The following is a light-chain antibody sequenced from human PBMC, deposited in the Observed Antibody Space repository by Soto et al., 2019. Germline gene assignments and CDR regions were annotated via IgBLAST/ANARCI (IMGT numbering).Light chain of an antibody. J-gene: IGKJ5*01. CDR2: DAS. V-gene: IGKV3-11*01. Sequence: EIVLTQSPATLSLSPGERATLYCRASQSVSSYLAWYQQKPGQAPRLLIYDASNRATGIPARFSGSGSGTEFTLTISSLQSEDFAVYYCQQYNDWPPKITFGQGTRLEN. CDR1: QSVSSY. CDR3: QQYNDWPPKIT.